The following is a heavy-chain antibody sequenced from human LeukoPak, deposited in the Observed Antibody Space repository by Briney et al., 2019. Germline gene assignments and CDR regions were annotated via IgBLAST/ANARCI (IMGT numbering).Heavy chain of an antibody. V-gene: IGHV1-46*01. D-gene: IGHD3-3*01. CDR3: ARELPGNDFWSHDGY. CDR2: INPSGGST. CDR1: GYTFTSYY. Sequence: ASVKVSCKASGYTFTSYYMHWVRQAPGQGLEWMGIINPSGGSTSYAQKFQGRVTMTRDMSTSTVYMELSSLRSEDTAVYYCARELPGNDFWSHDGYWGQGTLVTVSS. J-gene: IGHJ4*02.